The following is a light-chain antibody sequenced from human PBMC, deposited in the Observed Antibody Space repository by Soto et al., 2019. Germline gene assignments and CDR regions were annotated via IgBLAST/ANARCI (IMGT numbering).Light chain of an antibody. V-gene: IGLV2-8*01. CDR1: SSDVGGYNY. CDR3: NSYAGSNNV. Sequence: QSVLTQPPSASGSPGQSVTISCTGTSSDVGGYNYVSWYQQHPGKAPKLMIYEVSQRPPGVPDRFSGSKSGNTASLTVSGLQAEDEADYYCNSYAGSNNVFGTGTKSPS. J-gene: IGLJ1*01. CDR2: EVS.